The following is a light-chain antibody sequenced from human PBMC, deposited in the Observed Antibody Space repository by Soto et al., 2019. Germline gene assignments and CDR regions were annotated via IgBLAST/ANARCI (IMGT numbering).Light chain of an antibody. CDR1: SSNIGSNT. CDR3: AAWGDSLNYV. CDR2: SNN. V-gene: IGLV1-44*01. J-gene: IGLJ1*01. Sequence: QSVLTQPPSASGTPGQRVTISCSGSSSNIGSNTVNWYQQLPGTAPKLLIYSNNQRPSGVPDRVSGSKSGTSASLASSGLQSEDEADYYCAAWGDSLNYVFGPGTKLTVL.